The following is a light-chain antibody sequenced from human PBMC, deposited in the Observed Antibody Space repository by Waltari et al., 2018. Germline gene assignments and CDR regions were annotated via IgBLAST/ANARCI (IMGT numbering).Light chain of an antibody. CDR3: QQHHELQT. CDR1: QDISKY. V-gene: IGKV1-33*01. CDR2: DAS. J-gene: IGKJ2*01. Sequence: DIQMTQSPSYLSASVGDRVTITCQASQDISKYLNWYQHKSGKAPKLLIYDASNLERGVPSRFRGYGSGTNFTFSISSLQPEDFATYFCQQHHELQTFGQGTKLDIK.